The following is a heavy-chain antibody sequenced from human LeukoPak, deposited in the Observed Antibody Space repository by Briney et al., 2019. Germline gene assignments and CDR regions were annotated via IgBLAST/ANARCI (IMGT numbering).Heavy chain of an antibody. CDR2: IKQDGSEK. CDR3: ARDRLGVTRMYFDS. D-gene: IGHD3-10*01. J-gene: IGHJ4*02. CDR1: GFTFSSYF. Sequence: GGSLRLSCAASGFTFSSYFMSWVRQAPGKGLEWVANIKQDGSEKYYVDSVKGRLTISRDNAKNSLYLQMNSLRAEDTAVYYCARDRLGVTRMYFDSWGQGTLVTVSS. V-gene: IGHV3-7*01.